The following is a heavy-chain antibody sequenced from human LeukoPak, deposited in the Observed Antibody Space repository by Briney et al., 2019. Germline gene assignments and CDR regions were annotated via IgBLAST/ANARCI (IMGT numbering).Heavy chain of an antibody. V-gene: IGHV3-48*03. D-gene: IGHD6-13*01. CDR1: GFTFSSYE. CDR2: ISSSGSTI. Sequence: GGSLRLSCAASGFTFSSYEMNWVRQAPGKELEWVSYISSSGSTIYYADSVKGRFTISRDNAKNSLYLQMNSLRAEDTAVYYCARDLRGSSWTFDYWGQGTLVTVSS. J-gene: IGHJ4*02. CDR3: ARDLRGSSWTFDY.